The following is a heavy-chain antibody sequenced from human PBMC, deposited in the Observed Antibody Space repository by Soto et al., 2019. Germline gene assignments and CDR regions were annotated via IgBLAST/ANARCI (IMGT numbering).Heavy chain of an antibody. D-gene: IGHD4-4*01. CDR3: AKDKLNSNYEYYFDH. V-gene: IGHV3-9*01. CDR1: GFTLRNYD. CDR2: ISWSGGTI. Sequence: EVQLVESGGGLVQPGRSLRLSCAASGFTLRNYDMHWVRQAPGKGLEWVSGISWSGGTIGYADSVKGRFTISRDNAKNSLYLEMNSLRAEDTALYYCAKDKLNSNYEYYFDHWGQGTLVTVSS. J-gene: IGHJ4*02.